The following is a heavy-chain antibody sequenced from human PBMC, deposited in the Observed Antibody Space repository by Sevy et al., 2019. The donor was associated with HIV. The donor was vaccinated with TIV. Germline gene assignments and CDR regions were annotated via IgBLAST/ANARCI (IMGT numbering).Heavy chain of an antibody. D-gene: IGHD1-1*01. CDR1: GLSMTGYY. CDR3: AGGYGHNRY. Sequence: SETLSLTCSVSGLSMTGYYWSWIRKPPGKGLEWIGYIYYSGRTNYNPSFKSPVTISVDTSKSQFSLQLSSVTSADTAVYYCAGGYGHNRYWGQGTLVTVSS. V-gene: IGHV4-59*01. J-gene: IGHJ4*02. CDR2: IYYSGRT.